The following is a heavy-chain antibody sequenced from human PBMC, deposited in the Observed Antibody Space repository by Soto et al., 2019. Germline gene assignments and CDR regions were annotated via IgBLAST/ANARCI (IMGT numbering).Heavy chain of an antibody. CDR3: AKAAHLAYIHVSLRCLEWSHLDY. D-gene: IGHD3-3*01. CDR1: GFTFSSYA. CDR2: ISGSGGST. V-gene: IGHV3-23*01. J-gene: IGHJ4*02. Sequence: GGSLRLSCAASGFTFSSYAMSWVRQAPGKGLGWVSAISGSGGSTYYADSVKGRFTISRDNSKNTLYLQMNSLRAEDTAVYYCAKAAHLAYIHVSLRCLEWSHLDYWGQGTLVTVSS.